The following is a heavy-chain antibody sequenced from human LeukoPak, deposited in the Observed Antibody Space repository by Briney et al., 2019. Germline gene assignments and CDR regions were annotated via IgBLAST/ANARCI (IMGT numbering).Heavy chain of an antibody. J-gene: IGHJ4*02. V-gene: IGHV1-18*01. D-gene: IGHD6-13*01. Sequence: ASVNVSCKASGYTFTSYVISWVRQAPGQGLEWMGWISAYNGNTNYAQKLQGRVTMTTDTSTSTAYMELRSLRSDDTAVYYCARVGGMGAAGTHFDYWGQGTLVTVSS. CDR2: ISAYNGNT. CDR3: ARVGGMGAAGTHFDY. CDR1: GYTFTSYV.